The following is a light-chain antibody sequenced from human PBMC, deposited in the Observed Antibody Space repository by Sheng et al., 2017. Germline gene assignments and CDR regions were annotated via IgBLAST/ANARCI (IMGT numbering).Light chain of an antibody. J-gene: IGLJ1*01. CDR3: GTWDGSLSAGV. CDR1: SSTIATNF. V-gene: IGLV1-51*01. Sequence: QFVLTQPPSVSATPGQTVSISCSGHSSTIATNFVSWYQHVPGTAPRLLIYDNNKRPSGIPDRFSGSKSDTSATLAITGLQIGDEAEYYCGTWDGSLSAGVFGTGTTVTVL. CDR2: DNN.